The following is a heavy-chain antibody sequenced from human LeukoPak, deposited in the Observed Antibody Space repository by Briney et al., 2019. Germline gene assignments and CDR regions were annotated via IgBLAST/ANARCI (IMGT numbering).Heavy chain of an antibody. D-gene: IGHD6-19*01. CDR1: GFTFSSYA. V-gene: IGHV3-23*01. Sequence: PGGSLRLPCAASGFTFSSYAMSWVRQAPEKGLEWVSVVSGSGDSTYYVDSVKGRFTIARDNSKNTLYLQMNSLRAEDTAVYYCAKGQVAGPTKNRFDYWGQGTLVTVSS. CDR3: AKGQVAGPTKNRFDY. J-gene: IGHJ4*02. CDR2: VSGSGDST.